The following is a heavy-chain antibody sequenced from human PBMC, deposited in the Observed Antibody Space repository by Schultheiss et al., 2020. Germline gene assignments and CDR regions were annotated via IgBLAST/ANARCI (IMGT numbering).Heavy chain of an antibody. CDR3: AKPRGSGWYSTYFDY. CDR1: GFTFDDYA. CDR2: ISWNRGSI. J-gene: IGHJ4*02. D-gene: IGHD6-19*01. V-gene: IGHV3-9*01. Sequence: GGSLRLSCAASGFTFDDYAMHWVRQAPGKGLEWVSGISWNRGSIGYADSVKGRFTISRDNAKNSLYLQMNSLRAEDTALYYCAKPRGSGWYSTYFDYWGQGTLVTVS.